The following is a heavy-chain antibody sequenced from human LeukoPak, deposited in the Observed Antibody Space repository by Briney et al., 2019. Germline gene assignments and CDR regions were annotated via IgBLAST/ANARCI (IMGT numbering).Heavy chain of an antibody. Sequence: GGSLRLSCAASGFNFDQYAMNWVRQAPGRGLEWVSFISGGGAKTFYADSVKGRFSISRDNSKNTVYLHMNSLRAEDTAIYYCAKCSSSYGSDALDIWGQGTMVTVSS. J-gene: IGHJ3*02. CDR3: AKCSSSYGSDALDI. D-gene: IGHD3-16*01. CDR2: ISGGGAKT. V-gene: IGHV3-23*01. CDR1: GFNFDQYA.